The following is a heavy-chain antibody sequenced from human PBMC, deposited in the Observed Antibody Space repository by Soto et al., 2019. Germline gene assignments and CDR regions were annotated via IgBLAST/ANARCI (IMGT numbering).Heavy chain of an antibody. J-gene: IGHJ4*02. V-gene: IGHV4-31*11. CDR2: ISYRGAT. Sequence: QVQLQESGPGLVKSSQTLSLTCAVSGGSIRSVVYYWSWLRQLPGKGLEWLGYISYRGATYSNPSLKSRLSLSLDTSQDTFSLKLASVTAADTAVYYCARMLAQGNLYEYFDSWGQGILVTVSS. CDR3: ARMLAQGNLYEYFDS. D-gene: IGHD5-12*01. CDR1: GGSIRSVVYY.